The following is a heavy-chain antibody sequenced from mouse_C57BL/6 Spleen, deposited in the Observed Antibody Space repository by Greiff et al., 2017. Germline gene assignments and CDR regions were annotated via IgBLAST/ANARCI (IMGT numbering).Heavy chain of an antibody. Sequence: VKLQESGAELVRPGASVTLSCKASGYTFTDYEMHWVKQTPVHGLEWIGAIDPETGGTAYNQKFKGKAILTADKSSSTAYMELRSLTSEDSAVYYCTRWDVDYWGQGTTLTVSS. J-gene: IGHJ2*01. V-gene: IGHV1-15*01. CDR1: GYTFTDYE. CDR2: IDPETGGT. CDR3: TRWDVDY. D-gene: IGHD4-1*01.